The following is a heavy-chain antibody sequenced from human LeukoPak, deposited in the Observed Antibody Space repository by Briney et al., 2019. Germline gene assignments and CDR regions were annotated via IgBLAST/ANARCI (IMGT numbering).Heavy chain of an antibody. CDR1: GYTFTGYY. CDR2: INPNSGGT. V-gene: IGHV1-2*02. J-gene: IGHJ5*02. D-gene: IGHD6-13*01. Sequence: ASVKVSCKASGYTFTGYYMHWVRQAPGQGLEWMGWINPNSGGTNYAQKFQGRVTMTRDTSISTAYMELSRLRSDDTAVYYCARDVAAAVNWFDPWGQGTLVTVS. CDR3: ARDVAAAVNWFDP.